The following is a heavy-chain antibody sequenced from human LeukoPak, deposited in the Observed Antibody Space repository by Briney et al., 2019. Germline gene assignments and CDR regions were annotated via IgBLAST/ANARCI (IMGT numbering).Heavy chain of an antibody. CDR1: GGSFSGYY. Sequence: NPSETLSLTCAVYGGSFSGYYWSWIRQPPGKGLEWIGYIYYSGSTNYNPSLKSRVTISVDTSKNQFSLKLSSVTAADTAVYYCARGQISLSPYYYYYMDVWGKGTTVTVSS. CDR3: ARGQISLSPYYYYYMDV. V-gene: IGHV4-59*01. D-gene: IGHD2-15*01. J-gene: IGHJ6*03. CDR2: IYYSGST.